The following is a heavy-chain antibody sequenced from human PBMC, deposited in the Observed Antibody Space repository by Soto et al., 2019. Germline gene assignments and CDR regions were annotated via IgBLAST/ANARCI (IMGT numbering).Heavy chain of an antibody. CDR1: GFTFSGSA. CDR3: TSSEYYYDSSGYYHHVDY. J-gene: IGHJ4*02. CDR2: IRSKANSYAT. D-gene: IGHD3-22*01. V-gene: IGHV3-73*01. Sequence: GSLRLSCAASGFTFSGSAMHWVRQASGKGLEWVGRIRSKANSYATAYAASVKGRFTISRDDSKNTAYLQMNSLKTEDTAVYYCTSSEYYYDSSGYYHHVDYWGQGTLVTVSS.